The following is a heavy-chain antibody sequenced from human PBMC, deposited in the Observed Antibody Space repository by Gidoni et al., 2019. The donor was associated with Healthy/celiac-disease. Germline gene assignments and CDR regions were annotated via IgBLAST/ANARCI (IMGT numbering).Heavy chain of an antibody. V-gene: IGHV3-21*01. CDR3: ARGRQETTVTTASWAYYYYMDV. D-gene: IGHD4-17*01. Sequence: EVQLVESGGGLVKPGGSLRLSCAASGFTFSSYSMNWVRQAPGKGLEWVSSISSRSSYIYYADSVKGRFTISRDNAKNSLYLQMNSLRAEDTAVYYCARGRQETTVTTASWAYYYYMDVWGKGTTVTVSS. CDR2: ISSRSSYI. CDR1: GFTFSSYS. J-gene: IGHJ6*03.